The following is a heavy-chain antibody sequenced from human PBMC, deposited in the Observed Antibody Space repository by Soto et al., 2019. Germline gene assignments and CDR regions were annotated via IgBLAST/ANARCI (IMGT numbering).Heavy chain of an antibody. CDR3: ARVVPAAEDYFDY. CDR2: IYHSGST. CDR1: GGSISSGGYS. V-gene: IGHV4-30-2*01. Sequence: QLQLQESGSGLVKPSQTLSLTCAVSGGSISSGGYSWSWIRQPPGKGLEWIGYIYHSGSTYYNPSLKSRVTISVDRSKNQFSLKLSSVTAADTAVSYCARVVPAAEDYFDYWGQGTLVTVSS. D-gene: IGHD2-2*01. J-gene: IGHJ4*02.